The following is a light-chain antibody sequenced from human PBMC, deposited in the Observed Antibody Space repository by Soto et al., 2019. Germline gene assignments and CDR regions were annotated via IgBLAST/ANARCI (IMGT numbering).Light chain of an antibody. CDR1: SSDVGAYNF. Sequence: QSVLTQPPSASGSPGQSVTISCTGTSSDVGAYNFVSWYQQHPGNAPKLIIYEVTKRPSGVPDRFSGSKSGNTASLTISGLQAEDEADYYCCSYAGSYTFVFGTGTKVTVL. CDR2: EVT. V-gene: IGLV2-8*01. J-gene: IGLJ1*01. CDR3: CSYAGSYTFV.